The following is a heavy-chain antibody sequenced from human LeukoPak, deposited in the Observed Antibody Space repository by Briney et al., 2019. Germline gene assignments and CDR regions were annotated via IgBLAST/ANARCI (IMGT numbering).Heavy chain of an antibody. CDR1: GGSFSGYY. CDR2: INHSGST. D-gene: IGHD7-27*01. V-gene: IGHV4-34*01. J-gene: IGHJ4*02. CDR3: ARLRNWAWDFDS. Sequence: PSETLSLTCAVYGGSFSGYYWSWIRQPPGKGLEWIGEINHSGSTNYNPSLKGRVTISVDTSKNQFSLKLGSVTAADTAVYYCARLRNWAWDFDSWGQGTLVTVSS.